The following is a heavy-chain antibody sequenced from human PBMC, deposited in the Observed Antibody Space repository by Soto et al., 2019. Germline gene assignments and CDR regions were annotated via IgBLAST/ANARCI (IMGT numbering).Heavy chain of an antibody. Sequence: ASMKVSCKASGYTFNNYSMHWVRQAPGQRLEWMGWINAGNGNTKYSQKFQGRVTITRDTSASTAYMELSSLRSEDTAVYYCARGGSLYWYFDLWGRGTLDTVSS. V-gene: IGHV1-3*01. CDR2: INAGNGNT. CDR1: GYTFNNYS. J-gene: IGHJ2*01. D-gene: IGHD1-26*01. CDR3: ARGGSLYWYFDL.